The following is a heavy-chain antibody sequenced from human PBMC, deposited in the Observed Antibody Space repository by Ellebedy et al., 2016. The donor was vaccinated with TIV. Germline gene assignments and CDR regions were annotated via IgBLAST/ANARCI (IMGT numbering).Heavy chain of an antibody. CDR2: IHTGGST. V-gene: IGHV3-66*01. CDR1: GFIVSSHF. CDR3: VSTAGPTEGRDH. Sequence: PGGSLRLSCTASGFIVSSHFMSWVRQAPGKGLEWVSFIHTGGSTNYADSVKGRFTMFRDTSTNTLYLQMNGLRVEDTDVYYCVSTAGPTEGRDHWGQGALVTVSS. D-gene: IGHD4-17*01. J-gene: IGHJ4*02.